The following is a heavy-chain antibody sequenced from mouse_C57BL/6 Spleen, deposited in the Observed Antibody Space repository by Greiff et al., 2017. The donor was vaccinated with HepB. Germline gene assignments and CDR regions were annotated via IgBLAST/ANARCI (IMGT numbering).Heavy chain of an antibody. CDR3: ARRFYDGYYWYFDV. CDR2: INYDGSST. J-gene: IGHJ1*03. Sequence: EVMLVESEGGLVQPGRSMKPSCTASGFTFSDYYMAWVRQVPEKGLEWVANINYDGSSTYYLDSLKSRFIISRDNAKNILYLQMSSLKSEDTATYYCARRFYDGYYWYFDVWGTGTTVTVSS. V-gene: IGHV5-16*01. CDR1: GFTFSDYY. D-gene: IGHD2-3*01.